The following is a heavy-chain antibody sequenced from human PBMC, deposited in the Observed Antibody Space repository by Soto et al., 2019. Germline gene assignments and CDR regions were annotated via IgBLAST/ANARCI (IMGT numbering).Heavy chain of an antibody. CDR2: INAGNGNT. CDR1: GYTFTSYA. V-gene: IGHV1-3*01. Sequence: QVPLVQSGAEVKKPGASVKVSCKASGYTFTSYAMHWVRQAPGQRLEWMGWINAGNGNTKYSQKFQGRVTITRDTSASTAYMELSSLRSEDTAVYYCARVVEMATVHFDYRGQGTLVTVSS. J-gene: IGHJ4*02. D-gene: IGHD4-4*01. CDR3: ARVVEMATVHFDY.